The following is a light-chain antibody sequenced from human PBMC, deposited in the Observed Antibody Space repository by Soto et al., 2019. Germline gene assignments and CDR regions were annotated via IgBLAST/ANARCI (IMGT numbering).Light chain of an antibody. CDR1: QSVSSN. CDR3: QQYNNWWT. CDR2: GAS. Sequence: EIVMTQSPATLSVSPGERATLSCRASQSVSSNLAWYQQKPGQAPRLLIYGASTRATGIPARFSGSGSGTEFTLTISGLQSEDFAVYYCQQYNNWWTLGQGTKVEIK. J-gene: IGKJ1*01. V-gene: IGKV3-15*01.